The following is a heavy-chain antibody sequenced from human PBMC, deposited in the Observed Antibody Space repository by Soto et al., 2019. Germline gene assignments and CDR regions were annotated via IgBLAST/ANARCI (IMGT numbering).Heavy chain of an antibody. Sequence: ETLSLTCTVSGGSISSYYWSLIRQPPVNVLELIVYISYIFFTNYNPSLKSRVTISLYTSKNQFSLNLISLTSADTSLYYCERLPLDDYGGIFDPWGQGTLVTVSS. CDR2: ISYIFFT. CDR3: ERLPLDDYGGIFDP. J-gene: IGHJ5*02. CDR1: GGSISSYY. D-gene: IGHD4-17*01. V-gene: IGHV4-59*01.